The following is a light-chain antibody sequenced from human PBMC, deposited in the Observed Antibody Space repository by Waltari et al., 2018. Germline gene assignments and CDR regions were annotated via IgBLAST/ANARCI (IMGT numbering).Light chain of an antibody. CDR2: DTS. V-gene: IGLV7-46*01. Sequence: QAVVTQEPSLTVSPGGTVTPTCRSSTGAVPSRHYPSWFQQKPGQAPRTLIYDTSNKHSWTPARFSGSILGGKAALTLSGAQPEDEAEYYCLLSYSGARVVFGGGTKLTVL. J-gene: IGLJ2*01. CDR3: LLSYSGARVV. CDR1: TGAVPSRHY.